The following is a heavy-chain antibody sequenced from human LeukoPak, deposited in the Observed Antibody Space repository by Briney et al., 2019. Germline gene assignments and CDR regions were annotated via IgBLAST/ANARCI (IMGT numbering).Heavy chain of an antibody. J-gene: IGHJ5*02. CDR1: GGTFSSSA. Sequence: ASVKVSCKASGGTFSSSAISWVRQAPGQGLEWMGWINPNSGGTNYAQKFQGRVTMTRDTSISTAYMELSRLRSDDTAVYYCARKGVRYSSSSNWFDPWGQGTLVTVSS. CDR2: INPNSGGT. D-gene: IGHD6-6*01. CDR3: ARKGVRYSSSSNWFDP. V-gene: IGHV1-2*02.